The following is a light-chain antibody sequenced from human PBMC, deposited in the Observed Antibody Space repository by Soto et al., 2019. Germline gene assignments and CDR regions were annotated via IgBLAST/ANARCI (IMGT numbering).Light chain of an antibody. CDR1: SSDVGGYND. CDR3: SSYAGSNNLGVV. V-gene: IGLV2-8*01. J-gene: IGLJ2*01. Sequence: QSALTQPPSASGSPGQSVAISCTGTSSDVGGYNDVSWYQQHPGKAPKLMIYEVTKRPSGVPDRFSGSKSGNTASLTVSGLQADDDADYYCSSYAGSNNLGVVFGGGTKVTVL. CDR2: EVT.